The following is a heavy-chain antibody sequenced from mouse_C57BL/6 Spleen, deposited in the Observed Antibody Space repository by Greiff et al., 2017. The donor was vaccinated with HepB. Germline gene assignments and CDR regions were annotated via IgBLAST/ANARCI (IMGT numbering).Heavy chain of an antibody. D-gene: IGHD2-1*01. CDR2: IYPGDGDT. CDR1: GYAFSSSW. V-gene: IGHV1-82*01. CDR3: ARSVYGNYYFDY. J-gene: IGHJ2*01. Sequence: QVQLQQSGPELVKPGASVKISCKASGYAFSSSWMNWVKQRPEKGLEWIGRIYPGDGDTNYNGKFKGKATLTADKSSSTAYMQLSSLTSEDSAVYFCARSVYGNYYFDYWGQGTTLTVSS.